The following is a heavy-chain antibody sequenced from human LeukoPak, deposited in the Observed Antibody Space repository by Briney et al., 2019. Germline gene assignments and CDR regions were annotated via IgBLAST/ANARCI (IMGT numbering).Heavy chain of an antibody. D-gene: IGHD6-19*01. V-gene: IGHV3-23*01. J-gene: IGHJ4*02. CDR3: AKPYSSGWPYFDY. Sequence: QSGGSLRLPCAASGFTFSSYAMSWVRQAPGKGLEWVSAISGSGGSTYYADSVKGRFTISRDNSKNTLYLQMNSLRAEDTAVYYCAKPYSSGWPYFDYWGQGTLVTVSS. CDR1: GFTFSSYA. CDR2: ISGSGGST.